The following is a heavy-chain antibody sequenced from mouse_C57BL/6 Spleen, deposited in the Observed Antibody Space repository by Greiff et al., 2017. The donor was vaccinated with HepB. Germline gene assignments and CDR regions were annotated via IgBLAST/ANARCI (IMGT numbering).Heavy chain of an antibody. D-gene: IGHD3-3*01. Sequence: QVQLQQPGAELVKPGASVKLSCKASGYTFTSYWMQWVKQRPGQGLEWIGEIDPSDSYTNYNQKFKGKATLTVDTSSSTAYMQLSSLTSEDSAVYYCARREALGGFAYWGQGTLVTVSA. J-gene: IGHJ3*01. CDR1: GYTFTSYW. V-gene: IGHV1-50*01. CDR2: IDPSDSYT. CDR3: ARREALGGFAY.